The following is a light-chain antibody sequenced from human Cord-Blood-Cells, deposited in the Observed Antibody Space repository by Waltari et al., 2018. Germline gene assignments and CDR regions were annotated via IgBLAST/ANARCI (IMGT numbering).Light chain of an antibody. J-gene: IGKJ4*01. V-gene: IGKV3-11*01. Sequence: EIVLTQSPATLSLSPGERATISCRASQSVSSYLAWYQQKPGQAPRLLIYDASTRATGIPASFSGSGAGTDFTLTISSLEPEDFAVYYCQQRSNWPPATFGGGTKVEIK. CDR1: QSVSSY. CDR3: QQRSNWPPAT. CDR2: DAS.